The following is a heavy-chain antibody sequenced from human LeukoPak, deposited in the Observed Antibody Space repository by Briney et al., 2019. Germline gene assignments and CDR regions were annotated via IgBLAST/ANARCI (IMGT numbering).Heavy chain of an antibody. J-gene: IGHJ4*02. D-gene: IGHD3-16*01. V-gene: IGHV4-31*03. CDR1: GGSISSDEYY. CDR3: ARDKGDYFDY. Sequence: SETLSLTCTVSGGSISSDEYYWSWIRQHPGKGLEWIGYIYYSGSTYYNPSLKSRVTISVDTSKNQFSLKLSSVTAADTAVYYCARDKGDYFDYWGQGTLVTVSS. CDR2: IYYSGST.